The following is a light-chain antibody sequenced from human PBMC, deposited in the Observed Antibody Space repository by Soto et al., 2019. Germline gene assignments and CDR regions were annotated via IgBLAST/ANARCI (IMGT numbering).Light chain of an antibody. V-gene: IGLV2-18*03. Sequence: QSALTQPPSVSGSPGQSVAISCSGTSSDVGAYNRVSWYQQPPGTAPKLMIYDVINRPSGVPDRFSGSKSGNTASLTTSGLQAEDEADYCCSSFTSTSTYVFGTGTKLTVL. CDR3: SSFTSTSTYV. J-gene: IGLJ1*01. CDR1: SSDVGAYNR. CDR2: DVI.